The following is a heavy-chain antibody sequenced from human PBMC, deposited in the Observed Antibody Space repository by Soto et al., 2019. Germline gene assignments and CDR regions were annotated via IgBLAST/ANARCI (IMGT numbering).Heavy chain of an antibody. Sequence: QVQLQESGPGLVKPSGTLSITCGISGDSISSPNWWTWVRQPPGEGLEWIGEIYHSGSTNYNPSLKSRVTISLDKSKNQFSLRLRSLTAADTAIYYCARHEDYSPFDYWCQGILVTFSS. CDR1: GDSISSPNW. CDR2: IYHSGST. CDR3: ARHEDYSPFDY. V-gene: IGHV4-4*02. J-gene: IGHJ4*02. D-gene: IGHD2-15*01.